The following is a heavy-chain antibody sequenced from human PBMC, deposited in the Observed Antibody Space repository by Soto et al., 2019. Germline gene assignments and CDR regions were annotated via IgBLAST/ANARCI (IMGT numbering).Heavy chain of an antibody. CDR2: ISASGYSA. V-gene: IGHV3-23*01. CDR1: GLAFSNYA. D-gene: IGHD5-18*01. J-gene: IGHJ4*02. Sequence: VGSLRLSCAASGLAFSNYAISWVHQAPGKGLEWVSTISASGYSAYYGAAVKGRFTTSRDNSKSTLYLQMNRLRADDTAVYYCAKGEQLWEHFDHWGQGTQVTVSS. CDR3: AKGEQLWEHFDH.